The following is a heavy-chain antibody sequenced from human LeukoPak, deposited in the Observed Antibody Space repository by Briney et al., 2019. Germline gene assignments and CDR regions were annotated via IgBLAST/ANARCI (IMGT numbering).Heavy chain of an antibody. CDR2: ISYDGSNK. CDR1: GFTFSSYA. Sequence: PGRSLRLSCAASGFTFSSYAMHWVRQAPGKGLEWVAVISYDGSNKYYADSVKGRFTISRDNSKNTLYLQMNSLRAEDTAVYYCAREGRWPRASDIWGQGTMVTVSS. CDR3: AREGRWPRASDI. V-gene: IGHV3-30-3*01. D-gene: IGHD5-12*01. J-gene: IGHJ3*02.